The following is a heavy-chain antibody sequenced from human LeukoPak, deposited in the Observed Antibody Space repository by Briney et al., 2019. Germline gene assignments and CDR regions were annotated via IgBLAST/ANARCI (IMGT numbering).Heavy chain of an antibody. V-gene: IGHV1-8*03. J-gene: IGHJ4*02. CDR1: GYTFTSYD. D-gene: IGHD1-26*01. CDR2: MNPNSGNT. Sequence: VASVEVSCKASGYTFTSYDINWVRQATGQGLEWMGWMNPNSGNTGYAQKFQGRVTITRNTSISTAYMELSSLRSEDTAVYYCARGWYSGSYYVDYWGQGTLVTVSS. CDR3: ARGWYSGSYYVDY.